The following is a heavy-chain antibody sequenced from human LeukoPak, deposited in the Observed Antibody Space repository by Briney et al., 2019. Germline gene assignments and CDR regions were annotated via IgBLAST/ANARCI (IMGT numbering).Heavy chain of an antibody. Sequence: ASVKVSLKASGYTFTKYGISWVRQAPGQGLEWMGWISAYSGNTNYAQNLQGRVTMTTDTSTSTAYMELRSLRSDDTAVYYCARAPDDYDFWLGPFDYWGQGTLVTVSS. CDR1: GYTFTKYG. D-gene: IGHD3-3*01. CDR2: ISAYSGNT. CDR3: ARAPDDYDFWLGPFDY. J-gene: IGHJ4*02. V-gene: IGHV1-18*01.